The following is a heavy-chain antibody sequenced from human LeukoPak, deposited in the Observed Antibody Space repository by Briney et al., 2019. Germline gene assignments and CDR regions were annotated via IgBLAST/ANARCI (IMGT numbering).Heavy chain of an antibody. J-gene: IGHJ3*02. CDR2: INPNSGGT. CDR3: ARDSTLDAFDI. V-gene: IGHV1-2*02. Sequence: ASVKLSCKASGYTFTGYYMHWVRQAPGQGLEWMGWINPNSGGTNYAQKFQGRVTMTRDTSIGTAYMELSRLRSDDTAVYYCARDSTLDAFDIWGQGTMVTVSS. CDR1: GYTFTGYY.